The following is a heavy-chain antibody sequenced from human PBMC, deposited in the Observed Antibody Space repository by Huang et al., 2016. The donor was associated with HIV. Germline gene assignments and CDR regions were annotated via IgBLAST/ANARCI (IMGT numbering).Heavy chain of an antibody. J-gene: IGHJ4*02. V-gene: IGHV3-30*18. Sequence: QVHLVESGGGVVQPGGSLRLSCAASGFKLRGFGMHWVRRAPGNGLEGGAVISYDGRSQFYTYSVKGRFTISRDNSDNTLSLQMKGLRPDDTAVYYCAKESRWFSDFDHWGQGVLVSVSS. CDR3: AKESRWFSDFDH. CDR2: ISYDGRSQ. CDR1: GFKLRGFG. D-gene: IGHD2-15*01.